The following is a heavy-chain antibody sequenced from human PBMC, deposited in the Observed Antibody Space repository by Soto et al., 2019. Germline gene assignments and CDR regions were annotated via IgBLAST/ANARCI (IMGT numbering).Heavy chain of an antibody. Sequence: SETLSLTCAVSGGSFSSGGYSWSWIRQPPGKGLEWIGSIYRSGNTYYNPSLKSQATISVDRSKNHFFLNLSSVTAADTAVYYCARECSSTSGITGLDYWGQGTLVTVSS. V-gene: IGHV4-30-2*01. CDR1: GGSFSSGGYS. J-gene: IGHJ4*02. CDR3: ARECSSTSGITGLDY. CDR2: IYRSGNT. D-gene: IGHD2-2*01.